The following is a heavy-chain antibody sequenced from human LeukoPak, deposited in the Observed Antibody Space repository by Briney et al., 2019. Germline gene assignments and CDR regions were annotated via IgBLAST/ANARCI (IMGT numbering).Heavy chain of an antibody. CDR2: IRYDGSNK. J-gene: IGHJ4*02. Sequence: PGGSLRLSCAASGFTFSSYGMHWVRQAPGKGLDWVAFIRYDGSNKYYADSVKGRFTISRDNSKNTLYLQMNSLRAEDTAVYYCAKDYVEMATIRAPDYWGQGTLVTVSS. CDR3: AKDYVEMATIRAPDY. D-gene: IGHD5-24*01. V-gene: IGHV3-30*02. CDR1: GFTFSSYG.